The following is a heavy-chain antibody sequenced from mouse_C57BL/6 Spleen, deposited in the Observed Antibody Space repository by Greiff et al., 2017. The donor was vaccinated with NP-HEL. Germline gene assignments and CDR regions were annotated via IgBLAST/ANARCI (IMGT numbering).Heavy chain of an antibody. CDR3: ARLEGWLLPAWFAY. D-gene: IGHD2-3*01. Sequence: QVQLQQSGAELMKPGASVKLSCKATGYTFTGYWIEWVKQRPGHGLEWIGEILPGSGSTNYIEKFKGKATFTADTSSNTAYMQLSSLTTDDSAIYYCARLEGWLLPAWFAYWGQGTLVTVSA. CDR1: GYTFTGYW. J-gene: IGHJ3*01. CDR2: ILPGSGST. V-gene: IGHV1-9*01.